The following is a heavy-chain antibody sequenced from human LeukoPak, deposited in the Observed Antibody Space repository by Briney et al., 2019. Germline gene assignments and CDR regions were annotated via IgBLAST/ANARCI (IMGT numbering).Heavy chain of an antibody. CDR2: IYHSGST. CDR1: GYSISSGYY. D-gene: IGHD1-26*01. J-gene: IGHJ4*02. Sequence: SETLSLTCAVSGYSISSGYYWGWIRQPPGQGLEWIGSIYHSGSTYYNPSLKSRVTISVDTSNNQFSLKLSSVTAADTAVYYCASPSMGIGGAIDYWGQGTLVTVSS. CDR3: ASPSMGIGGAIDY. V-gene: IGHV4-38-2*01.